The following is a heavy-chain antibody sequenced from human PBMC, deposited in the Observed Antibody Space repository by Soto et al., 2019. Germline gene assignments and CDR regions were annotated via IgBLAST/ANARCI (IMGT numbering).Heavy chain of an antibody. Sequence: GRSLRLSCAASGFSLNTYAMHWVRQSPGKGLEWVAVIWFDGTNKYYGDSVKGRFTISRDISKNTLYLQMNSLRADDTAVYYCARDKQFLPQVANAFDPWGQGTLVTVSS. J-gene: IGHJ5*02. CDR3: ARDKQFLPQVANAFDP. V-gene: IGHV3-33*01. CDR2: IWFDGTNK. D-gene: IGHD1-1*01. CDR1: GFSLNTYA.